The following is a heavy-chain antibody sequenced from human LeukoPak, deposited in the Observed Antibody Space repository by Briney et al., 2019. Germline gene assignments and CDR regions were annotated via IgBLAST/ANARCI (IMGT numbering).Heavy chain of an antibody. Sequence: GGSLRLSCAASGFTFSSYATSWVRQAPGKGLEWVSAISGSGGSTYYADSVKGRFTISRDNSKNTLYLQMNSLRAEDTAVYYCAKVRATYYDILTGYYWDYWGQGTLVTVSS. V-gene: IGHV3-23*01. D-gene: IGHD3-9*01. CDR3: AKVRATYYDILTGYYWDY. CDR2: ISGSGGST. J-gene: IGHJ4*02. CDR1: GFTFSSYA.